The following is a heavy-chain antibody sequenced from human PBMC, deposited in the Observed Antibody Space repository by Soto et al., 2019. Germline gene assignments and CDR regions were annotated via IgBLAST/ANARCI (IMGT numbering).Heavy chain of an antibody. CDR2: IYYSGST. J-gene: IGHJ6*03. D-gene: IGHD3-3*01. CDR1: GGSISSYY. Sequence: SETLSLTCTVSGGSISSYYWSWIRQPPGKGLEWIGYIYYSGSTNYNPSLKSRVTISVDTSKNQFSLKLSSVTAADTAVYYCARDLHGVVKNYYYYMDVWGKGTTVTVSS. CDR3: ARDLHGVVKNYYYYMDV. V-gene: IGHV4-59*01.